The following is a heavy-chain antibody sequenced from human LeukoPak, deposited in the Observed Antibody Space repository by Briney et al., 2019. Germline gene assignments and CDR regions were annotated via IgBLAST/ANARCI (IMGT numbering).Heavy chain of an antibody. J-gene: IGHJ3*02. Sequence: SETLSLTCTVSGGSISTYYWSWIRQPAGKGLEWIGRIYTSGSTNYNPSLKSRVSMSVDTSKNQFSLKLSSVTAADTAVYFCARGTVPNAFDIWGQGTMVTVS. CDR3: ARGTVPNAFDI. CDR2: IYTSGST. V-gene: IGHV4-4*07. CDR1: GGSISTYY. D-gene: IGHD1/OR15-1a*01.